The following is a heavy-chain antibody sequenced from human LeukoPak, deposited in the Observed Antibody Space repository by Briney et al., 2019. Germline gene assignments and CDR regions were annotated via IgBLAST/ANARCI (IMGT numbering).Heavy chain of an antibody. J-gene: IGHJ4*02. CDR2: IYYSGST. Sequence: SETLSLTCTVSGGSISTYYWSWIRQPPGKGLEWIGYIYYSGSTNYNPSLKSRVTISVDTSKNQFSLQLSSVTAADTAVYYCARDRGYSSGCDYWGQGTLVTVSS. D-gene: IGHD6-19*01. V-gene: IGHV4-59*01. CDR1: GGSISTYY. CDR3: ARDRGYSSGCDY.